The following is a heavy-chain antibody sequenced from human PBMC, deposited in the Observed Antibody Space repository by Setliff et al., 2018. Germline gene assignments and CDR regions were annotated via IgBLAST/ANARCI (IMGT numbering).Heavy chain of an antibody. CDR2: IYQNGIT. J-gene: IGHJ5*02. V-gene: IGHV4-39*07. D-gene: IGHD3-10*01. Sequence: PSETLSLTCSVSGASICTTYYYWDWIRQSPEKGLEWIGTIYQNGITYYNPSVKSRVTISVDKSKNQFSLSLRSVTAADTAVYYCATDGPVLNGDYISWGQGTLVTVS. CDR1: GASICTTYYY. CDR3: ATDGPVLNGDYIS.